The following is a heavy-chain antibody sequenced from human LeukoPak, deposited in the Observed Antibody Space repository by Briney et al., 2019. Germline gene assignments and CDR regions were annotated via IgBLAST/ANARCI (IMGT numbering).Heavy chain of an antibody. J-gene: IGHJ4*02. D-gene: IGHD5-12*01. CDR3: AVVSGDDVWGFDGYFDY. Sequence: GASVKVSCKASGYTFTSYGISWVRQAPGQGLEWMGWISAYNGNTNYAQKLQDRVTMTTDTSTSTAYMELRSLRSDDTAVYYCAVVSGDDVWGFDGYFDYWGQGTLVTVSS. CDR1: GYTFTSYG. V-gene: IGHV1-18*01. CDR2: ISAYNGNT.